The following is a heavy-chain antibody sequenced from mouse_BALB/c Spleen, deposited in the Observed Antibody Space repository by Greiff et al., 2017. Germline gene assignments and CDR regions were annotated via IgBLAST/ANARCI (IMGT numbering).Heavy chain of an antibody. CDR3: TRDVEVAWFAY. Sequence: EVQVVESGGGLVKPGGSLKLSCAASGLTFSSYTKSWVRQTPEKRLEWVATISSGGSYTYYPDSVKGRFTISRDNAKNTLYLQMSSLKSEDTAMYYCTRDVEVAWFAYWGQGTLVTVSA. CDR1: GLTFSSYT. J-gene: IGHJ3*01. V-gene: IGHV5-6-4*01. CDR2: ISSGGSYT.